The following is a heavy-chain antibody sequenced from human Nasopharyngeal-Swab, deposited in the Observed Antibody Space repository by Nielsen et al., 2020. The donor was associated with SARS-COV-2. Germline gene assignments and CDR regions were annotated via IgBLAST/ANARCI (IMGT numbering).Heavy chain of an antibody. CDR3: ARVLKHQSSPDY. CDR1: GFTFSSYA. V-gene: IGHV3-30-3*01. J-gene: IGHJ4*02. Sequence: GGSLRLSCAASGFTFSSYAMHWARQAPGKGLEWVAVISYDGSNKYYADSVKGRFTISRDNSKNTLYLQMNSLRAEDTAVYYCARVLKHQSSPDYWGQGTLVTVSS. CDR2: ISYDGSNK. D-gene: IGHD3-16*01.